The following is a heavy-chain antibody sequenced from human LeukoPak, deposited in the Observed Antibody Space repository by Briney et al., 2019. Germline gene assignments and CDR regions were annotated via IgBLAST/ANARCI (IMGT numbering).Heavy chain of an antibody. CDR2: ISLNGGAT. CDR1: GFTFDEYG. Sequence: GGSLRLSCAASGFTFDEYGMSWVRQAQGKGLEWVSGISLNGGATGYADSVKGRFTISRDNGKNSLYLQMNSLRAEDTAVYYCASGVSSTSCYVDYWGQGTLVTVSS. V-gene: IGHV3-20*04. D-gene: IGHD2-2*01. CDR3: ASGVSSTSCYVDY. J-gene: IGHJ4*02.